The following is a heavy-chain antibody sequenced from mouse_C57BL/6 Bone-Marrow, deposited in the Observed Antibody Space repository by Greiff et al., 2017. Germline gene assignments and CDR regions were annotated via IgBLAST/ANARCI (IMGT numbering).Heavy chain of an antibody. CDR2: INPGSGGT. J-gene: IGHJ2*01. CDR1: GYAFTNYL. V-gene: IGHV1-54*01. D-gene: IGHD3-3*01. Sequence: QVHLKQSGAELVRPGTSVKVSCKASGYAFTNYLIEWVKQRPGQGLEWIGVINPGSGGTNYNEKFKGKATLTADKSSSTAYMQLSSLTSEDSAVYFCAREGLYYFDYWGQGTTLTVSS. CDR3: AREGLYYFDY.